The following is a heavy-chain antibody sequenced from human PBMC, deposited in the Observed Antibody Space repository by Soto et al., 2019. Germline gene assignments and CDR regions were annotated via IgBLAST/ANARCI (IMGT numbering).Heavy chain of an antibody. J-gene: IGHJ6*03. V-gene: IGHV4-59*08. Sequence: SETLSLTCTVSGGSISSYYWSWIRQPPGKGLEWIGYIYYSGSTNYNPSLKSRVTISVDTSKNQFSLKLSSVTAADTAVYYCARLNKDIVVVPAAMTFYYYYYMDVWGKGTTVTVSS. CDR3: ARLNKDIVVVPAAMTFYYYYYMDV. CDR1: GGSISSYY. CDR2: IYYSGST. D-gene: IGHD2-2*01.